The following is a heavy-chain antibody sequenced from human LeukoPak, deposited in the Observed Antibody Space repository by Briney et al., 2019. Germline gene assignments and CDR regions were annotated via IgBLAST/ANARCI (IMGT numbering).Heavy chain of an antibody. D-gene: IGHD1-26*01. Sequence: SETLSLTCTVSGGSISSYYWSWIRQPPGKGLEWIGYIYYSGSTNYNPSLKSRVTISVDTSKNQLSLKLSSVTAADTAVYYCAREFVQWEPDYWGQGTLVTVSS. CDR3: AREFVQWEPDY. V-gene: IGHV4-59*01. CDR2: IYYSGST. CDR1: GGSISSYY. J-gene: IGHJ4*02.